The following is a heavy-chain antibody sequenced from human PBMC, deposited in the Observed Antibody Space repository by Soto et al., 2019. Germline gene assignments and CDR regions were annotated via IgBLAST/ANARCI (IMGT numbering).Heavy chain of an antibody. Sequence: GGSLRLSCAASGFTFSSYWMSWVRRAPGKGLEWVANIKQDGSEKYYVDSVKGRFTISRDNAKNSLYLQMNSLRAGDTAVYYCVKDGGYCSSSTCYSPRNHYFDSWGQGTLVTVS. V-gene: IGHV3-7*03. CDR3: VKDGGYCSSSTCYSPRNHYFDS. J-gene: IGHJ4*02. CDR1: GFTFSSYW. D-gene: IGHD2-2*01. CDR2: IKQDGSEK.